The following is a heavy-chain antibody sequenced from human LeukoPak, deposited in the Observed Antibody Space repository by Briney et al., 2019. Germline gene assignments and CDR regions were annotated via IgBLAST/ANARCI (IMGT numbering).Heavy chain of an antibody. J-gene: IGHJ4*02. D-gene: IGHD1-26*01. CDR1: GDSVSSNSAA. CDR2: TYYRSKWYT. CDR3: ARGGLVRSPRGYFDF. Sequence: SQTLSLTCAISGDSVSSNSAAWNWIRQSPSRGLEWLGRTYYRSKWYTDYAISVKSRITINPDTSKNQFSLQLNSVTPDDTAVYYCARGGLVRSPRGYFDFWGQGTLVTVSS. V-gene: IGHV6-1*01.